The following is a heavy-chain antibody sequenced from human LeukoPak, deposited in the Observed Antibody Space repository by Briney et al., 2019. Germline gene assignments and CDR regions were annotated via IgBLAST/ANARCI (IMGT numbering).Heavy chain of an antibody. V-gene: IGHV1-2*02. CDR3: ARVPGYYDSSGYYTEY. CDR2: INPKSGGT. CDR1: GYSFSGYH. J-gene: IGHJ4*02. D-gene: IGHD3-22*01. Sequence: ASVKVSCKASGYSFSGYHIHWVRQAPGQGLEWMGWINPKSGGTNYAQKFQGRVTMTRDTSISTAYMELSGLMSDDTAVYYCARVPGYYDSSGYYTEYWGQGTLVTVSS.